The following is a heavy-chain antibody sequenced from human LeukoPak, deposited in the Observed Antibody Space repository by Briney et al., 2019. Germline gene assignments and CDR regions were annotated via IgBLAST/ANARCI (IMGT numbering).Heavy chain of an antibody. J-gene: IGHJ4*02. D-gene: IGHD3-16*01. V-gene: IGHV3-30-3*01. CDR2: ISYDGSIT. CDR1: GVTLSSYP. Sequence: GGSLRLSCAASGVTLSSYPMHWVRQAPGRGLEWLEVISYDGSITLYTDSVKGRFPISRDSSKNTLYLQMNSLRTEDTAVYYCARDFLRGSPDFFDYWGQGTLVTVSS. CDR3: ARDFLRGSPDFFDY.